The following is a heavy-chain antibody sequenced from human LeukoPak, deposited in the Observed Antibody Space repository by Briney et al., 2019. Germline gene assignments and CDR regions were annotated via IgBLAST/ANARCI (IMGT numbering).Heavy chain of an antibody. CDR1: GGSFSGYY. CDR2: INHSGST. V-gene: IGHV4-34*01. Sequence: RTSETLSLTCAVYGGSFSGYYWSWIRQPPGKGLEWIGEINHSGSTNYNPSLKSRVTISVDTSKNQFSLKLSSVTAADTAVYYCARGGPRYYSGGSCYFGYWGQGTLVTVSS. CDR3: ARGGPRYYSGGSCYFGY. D-gene: IGHD2-15*01. J-gene: IGHJ4*02.